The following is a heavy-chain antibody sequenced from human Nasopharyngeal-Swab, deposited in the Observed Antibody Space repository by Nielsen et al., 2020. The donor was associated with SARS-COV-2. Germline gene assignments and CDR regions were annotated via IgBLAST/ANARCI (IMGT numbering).Heavy chain of an antibody. Sequence: GESLKISCAASGFTFSSYAMSWVRQAPGKGLEWVSAISGSGGSTYYADSVKGRFTISRDNSKNTLYLQMNSLRAEDTAVNYCAKSLGQLLEWFTYDILTGYYSDAFDIWGQGTMVTVSS. V-gene: IGHV3-23*01. D-gene: IGHD3-9*01. J-gene: IGHJ3*02. CDR2: ISGSGGST. CDR1: GFTFSSYA. CDR3: AKSLGQLLEWFTYDILTGYYSDAFDI.